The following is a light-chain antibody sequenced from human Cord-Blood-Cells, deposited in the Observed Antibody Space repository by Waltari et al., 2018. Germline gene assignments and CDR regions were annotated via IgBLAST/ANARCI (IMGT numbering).Light chain of an antibody. CDR2: AAS. CDR1: KSIISY. V-gene: IGKV1-39*01. CDR3: QQSYSTPYS. Sequence: DIQMTKSPSSLSASVGDRVTITCRTSKSIISYLNWYQQKPGKAPKLLIYAASSLQSGVPSRFSGSGSGTDFTLTISSLQPEDFATYYCQQSYSTPYSFGHGTKLEIK. J-gene: IGKJ2*03.